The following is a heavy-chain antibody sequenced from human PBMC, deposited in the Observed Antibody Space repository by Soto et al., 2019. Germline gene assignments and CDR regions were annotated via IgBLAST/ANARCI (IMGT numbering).Heavy chain of an antibody. D-gene: IGHD6-19*01. CDR1: GFTFSSYG. CDR3: AKEPLPMAVAGTGSAP. J-gene: IGHJ5*02. CDR2: ISYDGSNK. V-gene: IGHV3-30*18. Sequence: QVQLVESGGGVVQPGRSLRLSCAASGFTFSSYGMHWVRQAPGKGLEWVAVISYDGSNKYYADSVKGRFTISRDNSKNTLYLKKNRRGAGDAVLSSWAKEPLPMAVAGTGSAPGGRGTLVPFPP.